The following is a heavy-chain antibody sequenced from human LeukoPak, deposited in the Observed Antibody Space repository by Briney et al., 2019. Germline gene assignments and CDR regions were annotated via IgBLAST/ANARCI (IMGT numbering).Heavy chain of an antibody. CDR2: INHSGST. V-gene: IGHV4-34*01. D-gene: IGHD3-16*01. J-gene: IGHJ5*02. Sequence: SETLSLTCAVYGGSFSGYYWSWIRQPPGKGLEWIGEINHSGSTNYNPSLKSRVTISVDTSKNQFSLKLSSVTAADTAVYYCARGPRAFTFEGRFDPWGQGTLVTVSS. CDR1: GGSFSGYY. CDR3: ARGPRAFTFEGRFDP.